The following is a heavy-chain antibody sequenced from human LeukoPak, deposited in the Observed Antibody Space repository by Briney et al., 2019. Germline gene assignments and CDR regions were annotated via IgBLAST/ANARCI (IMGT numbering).Heavy chain of an antibody. Sequence: SETLSLTCAVSGYSISSGYYWGWIRQPPGKGLEWIGSIYHSGSTYYNPSLKSRVTISVDASKNQFSLKLSSVTAADTAVYYCARGVAPADYWGQGTLVTVSS. V-gene: IGHV4-38-2*01. D-gene: IGHD2-2*01. J-gene: IGHJ4*02. CDR1: GYSISSGYY. CDR3: ARGVAPADY. CDR2: IYHSGST.